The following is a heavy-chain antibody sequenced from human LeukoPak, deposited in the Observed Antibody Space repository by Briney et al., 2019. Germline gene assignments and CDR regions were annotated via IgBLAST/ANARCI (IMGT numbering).Heavy chain of an antibody. J-gene: IGHJ4*02. Sequence: SETLSLTCTVSGGSISSYYWGWIRQPPGKGLEWIGSIYYSGSTYYNPSLKSRVTISVDTSKNQFSLKLSSVTAADTAVYYCASAGSDSYGHDDFDYWGQGTLVTVSS. V-gene: IGHV4-39*01. CDR3: ASAGSDSYGHDDFDY. CDR1: GGSISSYY. CDR2: IYYSGST. D-gene: IGHD5-18*01.